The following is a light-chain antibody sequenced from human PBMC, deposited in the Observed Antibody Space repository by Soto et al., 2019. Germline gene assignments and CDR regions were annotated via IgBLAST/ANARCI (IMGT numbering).Light chain of an antibody. CDR1: QSISTN. CDR2: GAS. J-gene: IGKJ2*01. Sequence: EIVMTQSPATLSVFPGERATLSCRASQSISTNLAWYQQKPGRAPSLLIYGASDRATGIPARFSGSGSGTEFTLTISSLQSEDFAVYYCHQYNNWPPYTFGQGTKLEIK. V-gene: IGKV3-15*01. CDR3: HQYNNWPPYT.